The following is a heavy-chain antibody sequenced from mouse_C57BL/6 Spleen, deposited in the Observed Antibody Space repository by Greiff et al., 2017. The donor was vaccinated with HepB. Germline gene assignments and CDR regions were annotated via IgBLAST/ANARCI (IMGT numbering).Heavy chain of an antibody. Sequence: QVQLKQPGAELVKPGASVKLSCKASGYTFTSYCLHWVKQRPGQGLEWIGMIHPNRGSTNYKETFKSKATLTVDTSSSTAYMQLSSLTSEDTAVYYCARPSLSPDGYFDVWGTGTTVTVSS. J-gene: IGHJ1*03. D-gene: IGHD6-1*01. V-gene: IGHV1-64*01. CDR1: GYTFTSYC. CDR2: IHPNRGST. CDR3: ARPSLSPDGYFDV.